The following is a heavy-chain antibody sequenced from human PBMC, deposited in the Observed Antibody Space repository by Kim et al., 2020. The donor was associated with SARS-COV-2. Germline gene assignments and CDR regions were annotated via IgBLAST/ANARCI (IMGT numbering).Heavy chain of an antibody. CDR3: AREGRSSGRTQDGMDV. D-gene: IGHD3-10*01. V-gene: IGHV1-3*01. CDR2: INCGNGNT. CDR1: GYTFTTYA. J-gene: IGHJ6*02. Sequence: ASVKVSCKASGYTFTTYAMHWVRQAPGQRLEWMGWINCGNGNTKYSQKFQDRVTITRDTSASSAYMELSSLRSEDTAVYYCAREGRSSGRTQDGMDVWGQGTTVTVSS.